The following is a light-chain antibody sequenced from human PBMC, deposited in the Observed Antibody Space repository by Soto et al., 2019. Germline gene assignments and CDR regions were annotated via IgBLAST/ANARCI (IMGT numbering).Light chain of an antibody. CDR3: QQSYSTPRT. J-gene: IGKJ1*01. CDR1: QSISTW. V-gene: IGKV1-39*01. Sequence: DIKMYQSPSTLSASVGDRVTITCRASQSISTWLAWYQQKPGKAPKLLIYDASSLESGVPSRFSGSGSGTDFTLTISSLQPEDFATYYCQQSYSTPRTFGQGTKVDI. CDR2: DAS.